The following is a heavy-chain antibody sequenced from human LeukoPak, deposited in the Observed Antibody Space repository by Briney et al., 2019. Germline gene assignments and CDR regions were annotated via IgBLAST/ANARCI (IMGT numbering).Heavy chain of an antibody. V-gene: IGHV1-46*01. Sequence: GASVTVSCKASGYTFTGYYMHWVRQAPGQGLEWMGIINPSGGSTSYAQKFQGRVTMTRDTSTSTVYMELSSLRSEDTAVYYCARDGLVVPAATWFDPWGQGTLVTVSS. CDR2: INPSGGST. CDR3: ARDGLVVPAATWFDP. J-gene: IGHJ5*02. D-gene: IGHD2-2*01. CDR1: GYTFTGYY.